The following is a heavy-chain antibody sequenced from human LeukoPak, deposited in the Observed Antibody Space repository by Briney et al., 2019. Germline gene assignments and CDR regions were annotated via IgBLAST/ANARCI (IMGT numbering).Heavy chain of an antibody. CDR2: ISSSGTYI. Sequence: GGSLRLSCAASGFTFSSYAMNWVRQAPGKGLEWVSSISSSGTYIYYADPVQGRFTISRDNAKNSLYLQMNSLRAEDTAVYYCARGNGNYRYYFDYWGQGTLVTVSS. D-gene: IGHD1-7*01. CDR1: GFTFSSYA. CDR3: ARGNGNYRYYFDY. V-gene: IGHV3-21*01. J-gene: IGHJ4*02.